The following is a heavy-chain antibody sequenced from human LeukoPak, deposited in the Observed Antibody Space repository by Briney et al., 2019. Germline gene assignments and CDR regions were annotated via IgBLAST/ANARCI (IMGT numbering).Heavy chain of an antibody. CDR1: GASISSGNYY. V-gene: IGHV4-61*02. CDR2: IYTSGST. Sequence: SETLSLTCTVSGASISSGNYYWSWIRQPAGKGLEWIGRIYTSGSTTYNPTLQSRVTISADTSKNQLYLKLSPVTAADSAMYYCARESDLSNYDRTDYWGQGTLVTVSS. D-gene: IGHD4/OR15-4a*01. CDR3: ARESDLSNYDRTDY. J-gene: IGHJ4*02.